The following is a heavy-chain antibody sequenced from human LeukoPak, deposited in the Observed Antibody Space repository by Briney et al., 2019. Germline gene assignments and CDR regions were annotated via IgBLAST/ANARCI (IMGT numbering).Heavy chain of an antibody. D-gene: IGHD1-26*01. CDR3: ARSPGRLASDY. V-gene: IGHV3-7*01. CDR1: GFTFSSYW. Sequence: GGSLRLSCAASGFTFSSYWMSWVRQAPGKGLEWVANIKQDGSEKYYVDSVKGRFTISRDNAKNSLYLQMNSLRAEDMAVYYCARSPGRLASDYWGQGTLVTVSS. CDR2: IKQDGSEK. J-gene: IGHJ4*02.